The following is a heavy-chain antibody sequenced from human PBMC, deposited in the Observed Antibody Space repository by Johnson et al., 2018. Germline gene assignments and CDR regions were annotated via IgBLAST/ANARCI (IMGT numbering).Heavy chain of an antibody. CDR1: GFTFRDYY. CDR2: ISSSGSTI. Sequence: VQLVESGGGLVKPGGSLRLSCAVSGFTFRDYYMSWSRQAPGKGLEWGSYISSSGSTIHYAEAVKGRFTISRANAKNSLYLQMNSLRAEDTAVYYCARDVSGTEAFDIWGQGTMVTVSS. CDR3: ARDVSGTEAFDI. D-gene: IGHD1-1*01. J-gene: IGHJ3*02. V-gene: IGHV3-11*04.